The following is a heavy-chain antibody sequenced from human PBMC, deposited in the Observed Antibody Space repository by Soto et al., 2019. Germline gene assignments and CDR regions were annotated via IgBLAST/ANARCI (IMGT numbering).Heavy chain of an antibody. CDR1: GGSISSYY. D-gene: IGHD2-15*01. V-gene: IGHV4-59*01. J-gene: IGHJ3*02. Sequence: SETLSLTCTVSGGSISSYYWSWIRQPPGKGLEWIGYIYYSGSTNYNPSLKSRVTISVDTSKNQFSLKLSSVTAADTAVYYCARERYCSGGSCQRFDAFDIWGQGTMVPVSS. CDR2: IYYSGST. CDR3: ARERYCSGGSCQRFDAFDI.